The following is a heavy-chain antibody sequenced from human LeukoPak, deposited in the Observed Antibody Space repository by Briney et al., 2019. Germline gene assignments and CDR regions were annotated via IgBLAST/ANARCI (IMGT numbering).Heavy chain of an antibody. CDR1: GGSISSNNYY. Sequence: SETLSLTCTVSGGSISSNNYYWGWIRQPPGKGLEWIGYIYYSGSTNYNPSLKSRVTISVDTSKNQFSLKLSSVTAADTAVYYCARGGRITMVRGVLDYWGQGTLVTVSS. D-gene: IGHD3-10*01. V-gene: IGHV4-61*05. J-gene: IGHJ4*02. CDR2: IYYSGST. CDR3: ARGGRITMVRGVLDY.